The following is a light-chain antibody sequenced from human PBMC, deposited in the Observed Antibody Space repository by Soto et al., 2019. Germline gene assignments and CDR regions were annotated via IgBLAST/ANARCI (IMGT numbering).Light chain of an antibody. J-gene: IGKJ2*01. Sequence: EIVLTQSPGTLSLFTGDIATISCRASQRGSNSYLAWFQQKHGQAPRLLIYDASSMAAGVPDRVSGGGSGTDFTLTISSLEPEDFSLYLCQQSERPPFAFGQCNRLEL. CDR1: QRGSNSY. CDR3: QQSERPPFA. V-gene: IGKV3-20*01. CDR2: DAS.